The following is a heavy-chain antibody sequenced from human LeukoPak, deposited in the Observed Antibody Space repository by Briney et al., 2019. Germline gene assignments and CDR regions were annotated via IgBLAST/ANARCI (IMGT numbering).Heavy chain of an antibody. CDR3: VRGQLWSYYHDY. D-gene: IGHD5-18*01. V-gene: IGHV3-74*01. CDR2: IKGDERST. Sequence: GGSLRLSCAASGFTFSSYWLHWVRRAPGEGLVWVSRIKGDERSTNYADSVKGRFTISRDNAKNTVYLEMNSLRAEDTAVYYCVRGQLWSYYHDYWGQGTLVTVSS. CDR1: GFTFSSYW. J-gene: IGHJ4*02.